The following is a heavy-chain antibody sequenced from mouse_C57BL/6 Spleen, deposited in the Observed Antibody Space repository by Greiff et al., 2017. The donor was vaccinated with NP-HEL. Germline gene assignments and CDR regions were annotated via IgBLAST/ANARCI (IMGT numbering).Heavy chain of an antibody. CDR2: ISSGGDYI. D-gene: IGHD2-4*01. Sequence: EVQVVESGEGLVKPGGSLKLSCAASGFTFSSYAMSWVRQTPEKRLEWVAYISSGGDYIYYADTVKGRFTISRDNARNTLYLQMSSLKSEDTAMYYCTRDAGDYDYFDYWGQGTTLTVSS. J-gene: IGHJ2*01. V-gene: IGHV5-9-1*02. CDR3: TRDAGDYDYFDY. CDR1: GFTFSSYA.